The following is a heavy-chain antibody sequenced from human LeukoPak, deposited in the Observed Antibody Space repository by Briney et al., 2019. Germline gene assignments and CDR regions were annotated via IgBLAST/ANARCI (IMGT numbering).Heavy chain of an antibody. D-gene: IGHD2-15*01. J-gene: IGHJ4*02. Sequence: GGSLRLSCAASGFTFDDYAMHWVRHAPGEGLEWVSVISWNSGDIGYADFVKGRFTISRDNAKNSLYLQMNSLRAEDTALNYCAKAKGSRPPFDYWGQGTLVTVSS. CDR3: AKAKGSRPPFDY. CDR2: ISWNSGDI. CDR1: GFTFDDYA. V-gene: IGHV3-9*01.